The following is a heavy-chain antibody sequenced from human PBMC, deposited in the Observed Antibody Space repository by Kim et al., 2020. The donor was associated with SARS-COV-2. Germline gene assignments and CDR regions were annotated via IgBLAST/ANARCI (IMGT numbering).Heavy chain of an antibody. J-gene: IGHJ3*02. CDR2: IWYDGSNK. CDR1: GFTFSSYG. Sequence: GGSLRLSCAASGFTFSSYGMHWVRQAPGKGLEWVAVIWYDGSNKYYADSVKGRFTISRDNSKNTLYLQMNSLRAEDTAVYYCAREDQRGAFDIWGQGTMVTVSS. V-gene: IGHV3-33*01. CDR3: AREDQRGAFDI.